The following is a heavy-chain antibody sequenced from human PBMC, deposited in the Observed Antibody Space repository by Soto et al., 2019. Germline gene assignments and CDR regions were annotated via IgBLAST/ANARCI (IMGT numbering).Heavy chain of an antibody. D-gene: IGHD3-16*01. J-gene: IGHJ4*02. CDR3: ARVGWGFRFWFDY. Sequence: QVLLQESGPGLVKPSETLSLTCTVSGGSISSYYWSWIRQPPGKGLEWIGYIYYSGSTNYNPSLKSRVTISVDTSKNQFSLKLSSVTAADTAVYYCARVGWGFRFWFDYWGQGTLVTVSS. CDR1: GGSISSYY. V-gene: IGHV4-59*01. CDR2: IYYSGST.